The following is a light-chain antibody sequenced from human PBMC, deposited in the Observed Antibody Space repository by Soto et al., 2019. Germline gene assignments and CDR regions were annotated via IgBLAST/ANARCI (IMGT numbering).Light chain of an antibody. CDR1: QSVTTN. J-gene: IGKJ1*01. CDR3: QQYNNWPWT. V-gene: IGKV3-15*01. Sequence: EIVMTQFPATLSVSPGERATLSCRASQSVTTNLAWYQQKPGQAPRLLMYGASTRATGMPASFSGSGSGTEFTLTISSLQSEDFAVYYCQQYNNWPWTFGQGTKVDIK. CDR2: GAS.